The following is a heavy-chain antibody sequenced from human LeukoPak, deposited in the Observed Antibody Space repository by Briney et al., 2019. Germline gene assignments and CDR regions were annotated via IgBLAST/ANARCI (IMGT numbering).Heavy chain of an antibody. CDR2: ISYDGSNK. Sequence: PGGSLRLSCAASGFTFSSYGMHWVRQAPGKGLEWVAVISYDGSNKYYADPVKGRFTISRDNSKNTLYLQMNSLRAEDTAVYYCAKDSTYYDILTGYYLPDYWGQGTLVTVSS. CDR1: GFTFSSYG. V-gene: IGHV3-30*18. J-gene: IGHJ4*02. D-gene: IGHD3-9*01. CDR3: AKDSTYYDILTGYYLPDY.